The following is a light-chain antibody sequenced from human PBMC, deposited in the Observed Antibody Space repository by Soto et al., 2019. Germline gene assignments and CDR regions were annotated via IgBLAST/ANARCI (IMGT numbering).Light chain of an antibody. Sequence: QSALTEPPSASGSPGQSVTISCTGTSSDVGAYKYVSWYQQYPGKAPKLMIYAVTKRPSGVPDCFSGSKSGNTASLTVSGLQAEDEADYYCTSYVGNDIWVFGGGTKLTVL. V-gene: IGLV2-8*01. CDR3: TSYVGNDIWV. CDR1: SSDVGAYKY. J-gene: IGLJ3*02. CDR2: AVT.